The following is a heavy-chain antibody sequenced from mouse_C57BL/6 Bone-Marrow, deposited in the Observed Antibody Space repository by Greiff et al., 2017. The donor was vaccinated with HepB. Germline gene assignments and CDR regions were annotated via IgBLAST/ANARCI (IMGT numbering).Heavy chain of an antibody. CDR2: IYPRSGNT. D-gene: IGHD1-1*01. CDR3: AKNYVGWFAY. CDR1: GYTFTSYG. V-gene: IGHV1-81*01. J-gene: IGHJ3*01. Sequence: QVQLQQSGAELARPGASVKLSCKASGYTFTSYGISWVKQRTGQGLEWIGEIYPRSGNTYYNEKFKGKATLTADKSSSTAYMELRSLTSEDSAVDFCAKNYVGWFAYWGQGTLVTVSA.